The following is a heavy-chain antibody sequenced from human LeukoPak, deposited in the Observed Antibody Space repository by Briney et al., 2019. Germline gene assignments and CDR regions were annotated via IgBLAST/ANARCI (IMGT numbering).Heavy chain of an antibody. Sequence: GGSLRLSCAASGFTFSSYGMHWVRQAPGRGLEWVAVIWNDGSHKYFADSVKGRFTISRDNSKNTLYLQMNSLRAEDTAVYYCATQDGYDNSGHYGYWGQGTLVTVSS. D-gene: IGHD3-22*01. CDR2: IWNDGSHK. CDR3: ATQDGYDNSGHYGY. V-gene: IGHV3-30*02. J-gene: IGHJ4*02. CDR1: GFTFSSYG.